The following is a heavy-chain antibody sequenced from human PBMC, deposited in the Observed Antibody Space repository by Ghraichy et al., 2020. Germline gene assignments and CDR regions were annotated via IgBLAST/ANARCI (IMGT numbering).Heavy chain of an antibody. CDR1: GFNFNKAR. V-gene: IGHV3-15*01. J-gene: IGHJ4*02. Sequence: GGSLRLSCTGSGFNFNKARINWVRRAPGKGLEWLGRIKSLSDGGTADYATFVKGKFSISRDDSRNMTYLQMNSLKTEDTALYYCTTDAYWGEGTQVTVSS. CDR2: IKSLSDGGTA. CDR3: TTDAY.